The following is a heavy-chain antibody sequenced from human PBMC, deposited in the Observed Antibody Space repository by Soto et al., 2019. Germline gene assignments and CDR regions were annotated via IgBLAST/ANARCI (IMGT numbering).Heavy chain of an antibody. Sequence: PGGSLRLACAASGFTFSSYGMHWVRQAPGKGLEWVAVISYDGSNKYYADSVKGRFTISRDNSKNTLYLQMNSLRAEDTAVYYCAKDSAFGSGSYSHWSYGMAVCGQRTTVTVSS. CDR2: ISYDGSNK. D-gene: IGHD3-10*01. CDR3: AKDSAFGSGSYSHWSYGMAV. V-gene: IGHV3-30*18. J-gene: IGHJ6*02. CDR1: GFTFSSYG.